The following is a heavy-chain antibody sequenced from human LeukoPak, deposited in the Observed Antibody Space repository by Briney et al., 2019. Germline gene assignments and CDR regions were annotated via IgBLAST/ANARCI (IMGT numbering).Heavy chain of an antibody. CDR2: IIPILGIA. D-gene: IGHD3-10*01. CDR1: GGTFSSYA. J-gene: IGHJ4*02. V-gene: IGHV1-69*04. CDR3: ARAPNYYGSGSSMEPFDY. Sequence: ASVKVSCKASGGTFSSYAISWVRQAPGQGLEWMGRIIPILGIANYAQKFQGRVTITADKSTSTAYMELSSLRSEDTAVYYCARAPNYYGSGSSMEPFDYWGQGTLVTVSS.